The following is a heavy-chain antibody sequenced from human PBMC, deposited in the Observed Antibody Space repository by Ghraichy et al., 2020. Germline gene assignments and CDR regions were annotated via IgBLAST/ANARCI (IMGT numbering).Heavy chain of an antibody. J-gene: IGHJ6*02. Sequence: SETLSLTCAVSGGSISSSNWWSWVRQPPGKGLEWIGEIYHSGSTNYNPSLKSRVTISVDKSKNQFSLKLSSVTAADTAVYYCARVWRAIPLYGGGMDVWGQGTTVTVSS. CDR1: GGSISSSNW. CDR2: IYHSGST. V-gene: IGHV4-4*02. D-gene: IGHD2-21*01. CDR3: ARVWRAIPLYGGGMDV.